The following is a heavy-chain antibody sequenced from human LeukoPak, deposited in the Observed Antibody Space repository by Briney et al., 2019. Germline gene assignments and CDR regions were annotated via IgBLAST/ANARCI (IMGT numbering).Heavy chain of an antibody. CDR1: GGSISSGGYY. V-gene: IGHV4-31*03. CDR2: IYYSGST. J-gene: IGHJ4*02. D-gene: IGHD2-2*01. CDR3: ARAVVYQLLSTHGSFDY. Sequence: SETLSLTCTVSGGSISSGGYYWSWIRQHPGKGLEWIGYIYYSGSTYYNPSLKSRVTISVDTSKNQFSLKLSSVTAADTAVYYCARAVVYQLLSTHGSFDYWGQGTLVTVSS.